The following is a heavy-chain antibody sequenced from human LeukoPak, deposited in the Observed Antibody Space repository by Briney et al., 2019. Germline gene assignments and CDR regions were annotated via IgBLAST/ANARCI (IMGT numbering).Heavy chain of an antibody. D-gene: IGHD1-26*01. J-gene: IGHJ4*02. CDR1: GFTFSSYG. V-gene: IGHV3-30*02. CDR3: AKDQGVTTASDC. CDR2: IRYDGSYK. Sequence: GGSLRLSCAASGFTFSSYGMHWVRQAPGKGLEWVAFIRYDGSYKNYADSVKGRFTISRDNSKNILYLQMNSLRAEDTAVYYCAKDQGVTTASDCWGQGTLVTVSP.